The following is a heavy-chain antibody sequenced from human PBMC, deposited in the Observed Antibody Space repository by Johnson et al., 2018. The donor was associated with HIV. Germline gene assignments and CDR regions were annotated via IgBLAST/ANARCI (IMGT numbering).Heavy chain of an antibody. Sequence: QVQLVESGGGLVKPGGSLRLSCVASGFTFSDNYMSWIRQAPGKGLEWVSYISTSGSTIYYADSVKGRFTISRDNSKNTLYLQMNSLRAEDTAVYYCARDLYPFGPVQAFDIWGQGTMVTVSS. CDR2: ISTSGSTI. CDR1: GFTFSDNY. CDR3: ARDLYPFGPVQAFDI. J-gene: IGHJ3*02. V-gene: IGHV3-11*04. D-gene: IGHD3-10*01.